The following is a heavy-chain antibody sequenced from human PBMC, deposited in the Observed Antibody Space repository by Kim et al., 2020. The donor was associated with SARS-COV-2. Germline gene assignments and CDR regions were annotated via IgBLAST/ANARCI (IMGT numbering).Heavy chain of an antibody. D-gene: IGHD2-8*01. V-gene: IGHV5-51*04. Sequence: GESLKISCQGSGYQFSNYWIAWVRQVPGRALEWMGIIYPGDSDTKYSPSFQGHVTISVDPLINTAFLQWNTLEASDSARYYCAMEYGVSTSSFDPLGQG. CDR3: AMEYGVSTSSFDP. CDR1: GYQFSNYW. CDR2: IYPGDSDT. J-gene: IGHJ5*02.